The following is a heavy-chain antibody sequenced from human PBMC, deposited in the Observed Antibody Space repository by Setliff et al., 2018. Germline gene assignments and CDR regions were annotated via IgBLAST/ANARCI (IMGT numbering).Heavy chain of an antibody. CDR3: ARDERYNYHYYGMDV. V-gene: IGHV3-30-3*01. CDR2: ISYDGSNK. Sequence: GGSLRLSCVVSGFSFSSYAMHWVRQAPGKGLEWVAVISYDGSNKYYGASVKGRFTISRDNSKNTLYLQMNSLRTEDTAVYYCARDERYNYHYYGMDVWGQGTTVTRLL. D-gene: IGHD1-1*01. J-gene: IGHJ6*02. CDR1: GFSFSSYA.